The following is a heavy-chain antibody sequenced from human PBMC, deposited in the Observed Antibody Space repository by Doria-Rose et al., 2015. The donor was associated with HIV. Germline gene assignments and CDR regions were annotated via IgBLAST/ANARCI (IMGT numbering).Heavy chain of an antibody. CDR3: AREPRGAAAGDL. CDR2: INPIGGAT. CDR1: GYTFTSFY. V-gene: IGHV1-46*01. Sequence: QVQLVQSGAEVRKPGASVKFSCKASGYTFTSFYMHWVRQAPGQGLEWMGIINPIGGATTYAQNVQGRVTMTRDTSTSTVYMELSRLISDDTAVYYCAREPRGAAAGDLWGQGTLVIVSS. J-gene: IGHJ5*02. D-gene: IGHD6-13*01.